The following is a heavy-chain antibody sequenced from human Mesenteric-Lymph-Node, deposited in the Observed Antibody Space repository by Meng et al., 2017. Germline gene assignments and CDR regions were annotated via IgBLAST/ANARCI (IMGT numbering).Heavy chain of an antibody. CDR3: ARVPSPAPDSSGVDI. J-gene: IGHJ3*02. Sequence: SETLSLTCKVSGGSISSYYWSWIRQSAGKGLEWIGRIQTSGSMNYNPSFKSRVTMSVDTSKNQFSLKLSSVTAADTAVYYRARVPSPAPDSSGVDIWGQGTMVTVSS. CDR1: GGSISSYY. V-gene: IGHV4-4*07. CDR2: IQTSGSM. D-gene: IGHD3-22*01.